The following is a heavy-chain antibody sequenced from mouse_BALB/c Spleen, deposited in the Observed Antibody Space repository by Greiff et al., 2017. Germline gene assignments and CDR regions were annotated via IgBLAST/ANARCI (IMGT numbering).Heavy chain of an antibody. J-gene: IGHJ2*01. CDR1: GFTFSSFG. CDR3: ARKDFDY. V-gene: IGHV5-17*02. CDR2: ISSGSSTI. Sequence: EVQVVESGGGLVQPGGSRKFSCAASGFTFSSFGMHWVRQAPEKGLEWVAYISSGSSTIYYADTVKGRFTISRDNPKNTLFLQMTSLRSEDTAMYYCARKDFDYWGQGTTLTVSS.